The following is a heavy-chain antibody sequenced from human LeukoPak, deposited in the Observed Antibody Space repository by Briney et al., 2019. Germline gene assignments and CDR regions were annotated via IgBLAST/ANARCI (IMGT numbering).Heavy chain of an antibody. CDR2: ISANNGNT. J-gene: IGHJ4*02. Sequence: ASVKVSCKASGYTFTGYFMHWMRQAPGQGLEWMGWISANNGNTNYAQKLQGRVTMTTDTSTSTAYMELRSLRSDDTAVYYCARGDSGYDFAPFDYWGQGTLVTVSS. V-gene: IGHV1-18*04. CDR1: GYTFTGYF. CDR3: ARGDSGYDFAPFDY. D-gene: IGHD5-12*01.